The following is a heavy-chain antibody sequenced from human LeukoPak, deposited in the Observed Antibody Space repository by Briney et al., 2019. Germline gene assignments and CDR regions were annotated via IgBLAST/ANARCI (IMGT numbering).Heavy chain of an antibody. J-gene: IGHJ4*02. D-gene: IGHD3-9*01. V-gene: IGHV3-30-3*01. CDR3: ARVDWLLLENYFDY. CDR2: ISYDGSNK. Sequence: GRSLRLSCAASGFTFSSYAMHWVRQAPGKGLEWVAVISYDGSNKYYADSVKGRFTISRDNSKNTLYLQMNSLRAEDTAVYYCARVDWLLLENYFDYWGQGTLVTVSS. CDR1: GFTFSSYA.